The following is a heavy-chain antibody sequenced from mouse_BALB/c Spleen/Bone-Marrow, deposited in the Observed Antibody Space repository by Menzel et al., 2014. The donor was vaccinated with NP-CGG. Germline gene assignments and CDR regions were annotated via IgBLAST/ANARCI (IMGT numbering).Heavy chain of an antibody. J-gene: IGHJ3*01. D-gene: IGHD1-1*01. Sequence: QVQLKDSGPELVKSGASVKISCKASGYVFSSSWMNWVKQRPGQGLEWIGRIYPGDGDTNYNGKFKGKATLTADKSSSTAYMQLSSLTSVDSAVYFCARTYGSSFFAYWGQGTLVTVSA. CDR2: IYPGDGDT. V-gene: IGHV1-82*01. CDR3: ARTYGSSFFAY. CDR1: GYVFSSSW.